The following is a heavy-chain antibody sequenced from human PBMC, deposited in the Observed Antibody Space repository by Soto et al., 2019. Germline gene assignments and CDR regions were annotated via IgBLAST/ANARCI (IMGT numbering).Heavy chain of an antibody. D-gene: IGHD4-17*01. V-gene: IGHV4-31*03. CDR2: IYYSGRT. CDR3: ARSPEATVTAFDY. CDR1: GGSISSGGYY. J-gene: IGHJ4*02. Sequence: QVQLQESGPGLVKPSQTLSLTCTVSGGSISSGGYYWSWIRQHPGKGLEWIGYIYYSGRTYYNPSLKSRSTISVDTSKNQFSLKLSSVTAADTAVYYCARSPEATVTAFDYWGQGTLVTVSS.